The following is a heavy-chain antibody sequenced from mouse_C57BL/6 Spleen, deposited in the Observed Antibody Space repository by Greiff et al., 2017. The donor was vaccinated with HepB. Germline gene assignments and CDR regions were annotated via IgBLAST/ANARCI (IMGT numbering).Heavy chain of an antibody. V-gene: IGHV1-55*01. CDR2: IYPGSGST. Sequence: VQLQQSGAELVKPGASVKMSCKASGYTFTSYWITWVKQRPGQGLEWIGDIYPGSGSTNYNEKFKSKATLTVDTSSSTAYMQLSSLTSEDSAVYYWARIGGSSYKDAMDYWGQGTSVTVSS. CDR3: ARIGGSSYKDAMDY. J-gene: IGHJ4*01. CDR1: GYTFTSYW. D-gene: IGHD1-1*01.